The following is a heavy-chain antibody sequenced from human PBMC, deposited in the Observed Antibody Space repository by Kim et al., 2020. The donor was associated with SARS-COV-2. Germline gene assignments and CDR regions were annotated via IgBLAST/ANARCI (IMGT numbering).Heavy chain of an antibody. Sequence: GGSLRLSCAVSGFTFSTYVMTWVRQAPGKGLEWVSVIFAGGGTTFYADSVKGRFTISRDNSKNTLYLQMSSLRVEDTAVYYCVRDSAAGSSGWIEAFDVWGQGTMVTVSS. CDR2: IFAGGGTT. CDR1: GFTFSTYV. J-gene: IGHJ3*01. V-gene: IGHV3-23*01. D-gene: IGHD6-19*01. CDR3: VRDSAAGSSGWIEAFDV.